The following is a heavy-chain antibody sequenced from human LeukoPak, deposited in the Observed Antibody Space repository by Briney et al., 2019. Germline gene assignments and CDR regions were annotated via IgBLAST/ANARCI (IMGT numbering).Heavy chain of an antibody. V-gene: IGHV3-74*01. Sequence: GGSLRLSCAASGFTFSSYWMHWVRQVPGKGLVWVSHINSDGSWTSYADSVKGRFTISKDNAKNTVYLQMNSLRAEDTAVYYCAKDGGLWVSAHWGDSWGRGTLVTVSS. J-gene: IGHJ4*02. D-gene: IGHD7-27*01. CDR1: GFTFSSYW. CDR2: INSDGSWT. CDR3: AKDGGLWVSAHWGDS.